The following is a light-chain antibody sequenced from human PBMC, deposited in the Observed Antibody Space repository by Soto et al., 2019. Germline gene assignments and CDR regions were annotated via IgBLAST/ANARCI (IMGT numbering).Light chain of an antibody. CDR2: GAS. V-gene: IGKV3-20*01. Sequence: EIVLTQSPDTLSLSPGERATLSCRASQSISSTQLVWYQQKPGQAPTLLIFGASSRATGIPDRLSGSGSGTDFTLTISGLQPEDFAVYYCQQYNNWPPWTFGQGTKVDIK. CDR3: QQYNNWPPWT. J-gene: IGKJ1*01. CDR1: QSISSTQ.